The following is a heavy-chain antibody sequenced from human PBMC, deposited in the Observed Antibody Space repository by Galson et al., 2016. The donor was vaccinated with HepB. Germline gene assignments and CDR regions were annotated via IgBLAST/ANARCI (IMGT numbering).Heavy chain of an antibody. Sequence: LSLTCSVSGDSISTYYWTWIRQPPGKGLEWIGFIHYTGRTDYSPSLQSRVSISIDTSKNQFSLRLTSVTPTDTAIYFCARLGGYTSGTFSGYFDPWGQGTLVTVSS. J-gene: IGHJ5*02. CDR1: GDSISTYY. CDR2: IHYTGRT. D-gene: IGHD3-16*02. CDR3: ARLGGYTSGTFSGYFDP. V-gene: IGHV4-59*03.